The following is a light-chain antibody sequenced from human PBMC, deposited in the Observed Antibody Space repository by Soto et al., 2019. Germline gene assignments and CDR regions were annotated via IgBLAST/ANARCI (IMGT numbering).Light chain of an antibody. CDR3: SSYASSSTLV. J-gene: IGLJ2*01. CDR2: DVS. CDR1: SSDVGGYDY. V-gene: IGLV2-14*01. Sequence: QSALTQPASVSGSPGQSITISCTGTSSDVGGYDYVSWYQQHPGKVPKLMIYDVSNRPSGVSNRFSGSKSGNTASLTISGLQAEDEADYYCSSYASSSTLVFGGGTK.